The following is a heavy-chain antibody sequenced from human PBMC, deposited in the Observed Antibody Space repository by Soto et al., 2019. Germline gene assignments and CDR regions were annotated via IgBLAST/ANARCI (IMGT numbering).Heavy chain of an antibody. CDR2: VYYSGGA. V-gene: IGHV4-59*04. CDR1: GGSISSYY. CDR3: GRVVEGATRHTDFDS. Sequence: SETLSLTCTVSGGSISSYYWSWIRQPPGKGLEFIGSVYYSGGANYNPSLKSRVTVSIDTSNNQFSLRVNSVTAADTAVYYCGRVVEGATRHTDFDSWGQGILVTVSS. D-gene: IGHD2-15*01. J-gene: IGHJ5*01.